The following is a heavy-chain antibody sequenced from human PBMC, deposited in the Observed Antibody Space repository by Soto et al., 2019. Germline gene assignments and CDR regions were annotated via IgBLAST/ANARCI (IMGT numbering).Heavy chain of an antibody. V-gene: IGHV4-34*01. J-gene: IGHJ5*02. D-gene: IGHD6-13*01. CDR2: INHSGST. CDR3: ARGHQQHQHKYNWFDP. Sequence: SETLSLTCAVYGGSFSGYYWSWIRQPPGKGLEWIGEINHSGSTNYNPSLKSRVTISVDTSKNQFSLKLSSVTAADTAVYYCARGHQQHQHKYNWFDPWGQGTLVTVSS. CDR1: GGSFSGYY.